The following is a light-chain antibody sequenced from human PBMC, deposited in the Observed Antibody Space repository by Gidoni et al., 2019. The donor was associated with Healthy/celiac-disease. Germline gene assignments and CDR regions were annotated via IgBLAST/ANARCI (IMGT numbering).Light chain of an antibody. CDR2: GKN. CDR3: NSRDSSGNHLV. CDR1: SLRSYY. V-gene: IGLV3-19*01. J-gene: IGLJ2*01. Sequence: LVQTVRITCQGDSLRSYYASWYQQKPGQAPVLVIYGKNNRPSGIPDRFSGSSSGNTASLTITGAQAEDEADYYCNSRDSSGNHLVFGGGTKLTVL.